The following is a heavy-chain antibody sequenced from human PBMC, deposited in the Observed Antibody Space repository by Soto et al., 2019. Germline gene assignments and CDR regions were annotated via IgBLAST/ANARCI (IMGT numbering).Heavy chain of an antibody. D-gene: IGHD4-17*01. J-gene: IGHJ4*02. CDR1: GFTFSESY. V-gene: IGHV3-11*01. CDR2: ISGRGTGI. CDR3: ARDPPTVTTSSFDY. Sequence: PGGSLRLSCAASGFTFSESYMAWIRQAPGKGLGWLSHISGRGTGIYYADSVKGRFTISRDNAKNSLYLQMNSLRAEDTAVYYCARDPPTVTTSSFDYWGLGTLVTVSS.